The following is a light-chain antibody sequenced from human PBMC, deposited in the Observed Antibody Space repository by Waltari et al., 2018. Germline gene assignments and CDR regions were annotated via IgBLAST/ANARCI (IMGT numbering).Light chain of an antibody. J-gene: IGKJ4*01. CDR2: GAS. V-gene: IGKV3-15*01. CDR3: QQYNNWPPLT. CDR1: QSVSSN. Sequence: EIVMTQSPATLSVSPGASATLSCRASQSVSSNLAWYQQNPGQAPRLLIYGASTRATGIPARFSGSGSGTEFTLTISSLQSEDFAVYYCQQYNNWPPLTFGGGTKVEIK.